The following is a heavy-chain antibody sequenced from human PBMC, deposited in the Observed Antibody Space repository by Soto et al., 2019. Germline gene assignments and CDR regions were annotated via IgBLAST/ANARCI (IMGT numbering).Heavy chain of an antibody. V-gene: IGHV3-23*04. CDR1: GFTFSSYA. D-gene: IGHD3-10*01. Sequence: EVQLVESGGGLVQPGGSLRLSCAASGFTFSSYAMSWVRQAPGKGLEWVSTISASCGSTYHADSVKGRFTISRDNSKNTLYLQMNRLRDEETAAYYFAKGMRGSGSYYIYGMDVWGQGTTVTVS. CDR2: ISASCGST. J-gene: IGHJ6*02. CDR3: AKGMRGSGSYYIYGMDV.